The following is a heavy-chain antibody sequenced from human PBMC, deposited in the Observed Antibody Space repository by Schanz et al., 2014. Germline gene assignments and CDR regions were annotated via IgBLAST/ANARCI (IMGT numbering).Heavy chain of an antibody. V-gene: IGHV3-48*04. J-gene: IGHJ4*02. CDR1: GFTFSDYS. Sequence: VQLVESGGGVVQPGRSLRLSCAASGFTFSDYSMNWVRQAPGKGPEWVSYIRSSSTPIYYADSVKGRFTISRDNAKSSLYLQMNSLRVEDTAVYYCAASSGWHPSTDYWGQGTLVTVSS. CDR3: AASSGWHPSTDY. CDR2: IRSSSTPI. D-gene: IGHD6-19*01.